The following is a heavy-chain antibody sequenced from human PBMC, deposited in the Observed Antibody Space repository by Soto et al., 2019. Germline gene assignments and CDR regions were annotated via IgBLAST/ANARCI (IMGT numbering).Heavy chain of an antibody. D-gene: IGHD5-12*01. J-gene: IGHJ4*02. CDR3: ARTGIYWFWVPGEAFDY. CDR1: GGSFSGYY. CDR2: INHSGST. V-gene: IGHV4-34*01. Sequence: QVQLQQWGAGLLKPSETLSLTCAVYGGSFSGYYWSWIRQPPGKGLEWIGEINHSGSTNYNPSLKSRVTISVDTSKNQFSLKLSSVTAADTAVYYCARTGIYWFWVPGEAFDYWGQGTLVTVSS.